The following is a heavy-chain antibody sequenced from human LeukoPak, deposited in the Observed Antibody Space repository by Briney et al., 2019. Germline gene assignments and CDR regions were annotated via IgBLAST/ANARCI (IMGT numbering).Heavy chain of an antibody. CDR3: AKDISASGNYGMDV. CDR1: GFTFDDYA. CDR2: MTWNSGRI. V-gene: IGHV3-9*01. D-gene: IGHD3-10*01. J-gene: IGHJ6*02. Sequence: GGSLRLSCAASGFTFDDYAMHWVRQAPGKGLEWVSGMTWNSGRIGYADSVKGRFTISRDNAKNSLYLQMNSLRAEDTALYYCAKDISASGNYGMDVWGQGTTVTVSS.